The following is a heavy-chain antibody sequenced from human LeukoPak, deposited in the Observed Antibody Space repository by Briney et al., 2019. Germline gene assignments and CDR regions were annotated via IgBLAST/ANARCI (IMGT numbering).Heavy chain of an antibody. CDR3: ARQGLLESFDY. CDR1: GYTFTGYY. J-gene: IGHJ4*02. Sequence: WASVKVSCKASGYTFTGYYMHWLRQAPGQGLEWMGWINPTSGATNYAQKFQGRVTMTRDTSISTAYMELSSLRSDDTAVYYCARQGLLESFDYWGQGTLVTVSS. D-gene: IGHD6-19*01. CDR2: INPTSGAT. V-gene: IGHV1-2*02.